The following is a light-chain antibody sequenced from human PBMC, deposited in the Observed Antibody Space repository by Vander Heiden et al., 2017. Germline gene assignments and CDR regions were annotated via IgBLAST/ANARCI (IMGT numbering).Light chain of an antibody. V-gene: IGKV1-39*01. CDR3: QQSYSAPRT. J-gene: IGKJ1*01. CDR1: QSISSY. Sequence: DIKMTPSPSSLSASVGDRVTITCRASQSISSYLNWYQQKPGKAPNLLIYAASSLQSGVPSRFRGSGSGTDFTLTISSLQPEDFATYYCQQSYSAPRTFGQGTKVEIK. CDR2: AAS.